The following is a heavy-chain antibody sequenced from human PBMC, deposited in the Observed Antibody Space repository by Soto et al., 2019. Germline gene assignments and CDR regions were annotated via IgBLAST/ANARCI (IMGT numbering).Heavy chain of an antibody. CDR1: GYTFTSYG. CDR3: ARAAYYDFLSGYYETNWFDP. Sequence: ASVKVSCKASGYTFTSYGISWVRQAPGQGLEWMGWISAYNGNTNYAQKLQGRVTMTTDTSTSTAYMELRSLRSDDTAVYYCARAAYYDFLSGYYETNWFDPWGQGTLVTVSS. V-gene: IGHV1-18*01. J-gene: IGHJ5*02. CDR2: ISAYNGNT. D-gene: IGHD3-3*01.